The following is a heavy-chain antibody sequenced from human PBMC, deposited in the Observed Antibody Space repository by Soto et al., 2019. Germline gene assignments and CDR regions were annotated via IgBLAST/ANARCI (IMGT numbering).Heavy chain of an antibody. Sequence: QVQLVQSGSEVKKPGSSVKVSCQASGGTFSDYTIYWLRQAPGRGLEWMGGIIPLIGATNNAQKFQGRVSMTTDTSTTTADIDLRSLRSDDTAVYYCSRVVPGADVWFGPWGQGTLVTVSS. V-gene: IGHV1-69*06. CDR3: SRVVPGADVWFGP. D-gene: IGHD2-2*01. CDR1: GGTFSDYT. CDR2: IIPLIGAT. J-gene: IGHJ5*02.